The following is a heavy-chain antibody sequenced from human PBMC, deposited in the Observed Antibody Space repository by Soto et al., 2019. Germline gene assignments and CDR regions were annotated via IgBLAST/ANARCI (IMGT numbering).Heavy chain of an antibody. J-gene: IGHJ4*02. Sequence: PGGSLRLSCAASGFTFGYYRMSWVRQAPGKGLEWLATIKLDAGEKQYVDSVKGRFTLSRDNAKNSLYLQMDSLRAEDTAVYYCARDSGDGSGTSVNHYLDYWGQGTLVTVSS. V-gene: IGHV3-7*01. D-gene: IGHD3-10*01. CDR1: GFTFGYYR. CDR3: ARDSGDGSGTSVNHYLDY. CDR2: IKLDAGEK.